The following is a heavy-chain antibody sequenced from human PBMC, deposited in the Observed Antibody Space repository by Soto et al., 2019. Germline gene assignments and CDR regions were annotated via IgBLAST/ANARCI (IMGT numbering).Heavy chain of an antibody. V-gene: IGHV3-7*03. CDR3: ARDHLILPAHDFFYGSDV. CDR2: IPQDGVDG. CDR1: GFTFSMYS. J-gene: IGHJ6*02. Sequence: GGSLRLSCEVSGFTFSMYSMSWVRQSPGKGLEWAAKIPQDGVDGHYADSVKGRFTISRDNGKNSLYLQLNNLRAEDTAVYYCARDHLILPAHDFFYGSDVWGRGATVTVSS. D-gene: IGHD2-21*02.